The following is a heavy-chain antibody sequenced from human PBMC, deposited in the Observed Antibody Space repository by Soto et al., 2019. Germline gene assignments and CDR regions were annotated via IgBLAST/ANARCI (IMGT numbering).Heavy chain of an antibody. CDR3: ARWEYSSSRYSGRGGLPGKNWFDP. V-gene: IGHV5-51*01. CDR2: IDPGDSDT. CDR1: GYLFTRYW. Sequence: EFLKISCQGFGYLFTRYWIGWVRQMSGKGMGRVGIIDPGDSDTRYNPSFQGQVTISADKSISTAYLQWSSLKASDIAIYYGARWEYSSSRYSGRGGLPGKNWFDPWCQGTLVTVSS. D-gene: IGHD6-13*01. J-gene: IGHJ5*02.